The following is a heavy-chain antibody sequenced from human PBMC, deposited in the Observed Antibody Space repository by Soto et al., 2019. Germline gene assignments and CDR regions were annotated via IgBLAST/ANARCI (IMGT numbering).Heavy chain of an antibody. CDR1: GFTFSSYG. J-gene: IGHJ4*02. V-gene: IGHV3-30*03. CDR3: AISPIVATRNNLNYFDY. Sequence: GGSLRLSCAASGFTFSSYGMHWVRQAPGKGLEWVAVISYDGSNKYYADSVKGRFTISRDNSKNTLYLQMNSLRAEDTAVYYCAISPIVATRNNLNYFDYWGQGTLVTVSS. D-gene: IGHD5-12*01. CDR2: ISYDGSNK.